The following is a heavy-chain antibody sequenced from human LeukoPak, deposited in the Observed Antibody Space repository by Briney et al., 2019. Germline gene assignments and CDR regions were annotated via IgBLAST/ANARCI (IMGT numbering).Heavy chain of an antibody. CDR2: ITSGFTP. V-gene: IGHV3-23*01. CDR1: GLIFSNYA. Sequence: GGSLSLSCAASGLIFSNYAMSWVRQAPGKGLEWVSGITSGFTPHYADSVEGRFTISRDNSKNTFHLQMNSLRAEDTAVYYCAKDYSDSRVADVFFEYWGQGTLVTVSS. CDR3: AKDYSDSRVADVFFEY. D-gene: IGHD2-15*01. J-gene: IGHJ4*02.